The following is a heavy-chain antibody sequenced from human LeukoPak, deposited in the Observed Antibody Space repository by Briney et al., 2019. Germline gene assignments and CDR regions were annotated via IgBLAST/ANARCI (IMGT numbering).Heavy chain of an antibody. CDR1: GGSVSSGSYY. J-gene: IGHJ3*02. CDR3: SRRSRAAAGGAFDI. V-gene: IGHV4-61*03. D-gene: IGHD6-13*01. Sequence: SETLSLTCSVSGGSVSSGSYYWSWIRQPPGKGLEWIGYIYYSRSTNSNPSLKSRVTMSVDTSKNHFSLKLSSVTTADTAVYYCSRRSRAAAGGAFDIWGQGTRVTVSS. CDR2: IYYSRST.